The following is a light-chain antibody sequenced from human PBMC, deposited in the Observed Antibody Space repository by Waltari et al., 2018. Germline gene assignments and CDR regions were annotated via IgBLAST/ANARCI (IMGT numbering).Light chain of an antibody. CDR3: NSYTGSSSWV. CDR2: DGS. CDR1: SSDVGFYNF. V-gene: IGLV2-14*01. Sequence: QPALPQPASVSGSPGQSITLSCTGTSSDVGFYNFVSWYQQHPGKAPKLIIYDGSERPSGVSDRFAGSKSGNTASLTISGLQAEDEADYYCNSYTGSSSWVFGGGTKLAVL. J-gene: IGLJ3*02.